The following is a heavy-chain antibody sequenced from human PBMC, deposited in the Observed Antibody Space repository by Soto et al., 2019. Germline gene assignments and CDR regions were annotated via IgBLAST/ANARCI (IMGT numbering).Heavy chain of an antibody. Sequence: QVQLVQSGAEVKKPGASVKVSCKASGYTFTTYAIHWVRQAPGHRLEWMGWINAGNGDTKYSQKFQGRVTITRDTSAGTDYMDLSSLKSEDTAVYYCARDSPYGSTIGNWLDSWGQGTLVTVSS. J-gene: IGHJ5*01. CDR3: ARDSPYGSTIGNWLDS. CDR2: INAGNGDT. D-gene: IGHD3-10*01. V-gene: IGHV1-3*01. CDR1: GYTFTTYA.